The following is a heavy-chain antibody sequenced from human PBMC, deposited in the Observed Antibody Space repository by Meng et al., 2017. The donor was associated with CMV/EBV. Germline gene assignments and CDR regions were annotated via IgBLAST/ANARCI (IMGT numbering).Heavy chain of an antibody. CDR1: GFTVSSNY. D-gene: IGHD3-10*01. CDR3: ARDAPGSGSYYIPALSRNYGMDV. V-gene: IGHV3-21*01. Sequence: GESLKISCAASGFTVSSNYMSWVRQAPGKGLEWVSSISSSSSYIYYADSVKGRFTISRDNAKNSLYLQMNSLRAEDTAVYYCARDAPGSGSYYIPALSRNYGMDVWGQGTTVTVSS. CDR2: ISSSSSYI. J-gene: IGHJ6*02.